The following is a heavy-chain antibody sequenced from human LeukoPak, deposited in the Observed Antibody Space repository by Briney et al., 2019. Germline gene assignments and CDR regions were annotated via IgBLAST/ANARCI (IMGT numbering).Heavy chain of an antibody. V-gene: IGHV3-23*01. J-gene: IGHJ3*02. D-gene: IGHD1-14*01. Sequence: GGSLRLSCAASGFTFSTNAMTWVRQAPGKGLEWVSAISGTGHSTYYADPVKGRFTISRDNSKSTLDLQMNSLRAEDTAVYYCAKRGPTGAFDIWGQGTMVTVSS. CDR3: AKRGPTGAFDI. CDR2: ISGTGHST. CDR1: GFTFSTNA.